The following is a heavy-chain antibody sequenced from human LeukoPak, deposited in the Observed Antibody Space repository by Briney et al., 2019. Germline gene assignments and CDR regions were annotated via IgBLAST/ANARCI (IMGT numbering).Heavy chain of an antibody. CDR1: GGSISSGDNY. CDR2: IYYSWST. V-gene: IGHV4-30-4*01. J-gene: IGHJ4*02. CDR3: ARVTGSGSFDY. D-gene: IGHD3-10*01. Sequence: PSETLSLTCTVSGGSISSGDNYWRWIRQPPGKGLERIGYIYYSWSTYYNPSLKSRVTISVDTSKNQFSMRLTSVTAADTAVYYCARVTGSGSFDYWGQGTLVTVSS.